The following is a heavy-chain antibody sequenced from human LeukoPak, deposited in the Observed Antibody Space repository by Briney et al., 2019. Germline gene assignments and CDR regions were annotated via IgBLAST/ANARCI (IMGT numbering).Heavy chain of an antibody. V-gene: IGHV4-4*02. CDR1: CGSISSSNW. CDR3: VKPPSYSSGWRWFDP. D-gene: IGHD6-19*01. Sequence: SETLSLKGAGSCGSISSSNWGSWARQPPGKWLEGIGEIYHSGSTKYNPSLKSRANISVDKSKTQFCLKLTSATAADTAVYYCVKPPSYSSGWRWFDPWGQGTLVTVSS. CDR2: IYHSGST. J-gene: IGHJ5*02.